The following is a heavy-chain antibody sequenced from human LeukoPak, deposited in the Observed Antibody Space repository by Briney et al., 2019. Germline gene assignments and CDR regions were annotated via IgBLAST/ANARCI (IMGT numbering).Heavy chain of an antibody. CDR1: GFTFDDYA. J-gene: IGHJ3*02. CDR2: ISWNSGSI. D-gene: IGHD2-2*01. CDR3: ARVYCSSTSCYVSGVGNDAFDI. V-gene: IGHV3-9*01. Sequence: GRSLRLSCAASGFTFDDYAMHWVRQAPGKGLEWVSGISWNSGSIGYADSVKGRFTISRDNAKNSLYLQMNSLRAEDTALYYCARVYCSSTSCYVSGVGNDAFDIWGQGTMVTVSS.